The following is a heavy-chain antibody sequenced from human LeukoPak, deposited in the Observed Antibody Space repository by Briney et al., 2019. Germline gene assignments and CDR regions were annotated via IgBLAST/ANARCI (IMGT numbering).Heavy chain of an antibody. J-gene: IGHJ3*02. V-gene: IGHV3-23*01. CDR3: AKSNGYGLVDI. Sequence: PGGSLRLSCVASGFTFRSYGMSWVRQAPGKGLEWVSGISGNGGSTFYADSVKGRFTISRDNSKNTLYLQMNSLRAEDTAVYYCAKSNGYGLVDIWGQGTMVTVSS. D-gene: IGHD3-10*01. CDR2: ISGNGGST. CDR1: GFTFRSYG.